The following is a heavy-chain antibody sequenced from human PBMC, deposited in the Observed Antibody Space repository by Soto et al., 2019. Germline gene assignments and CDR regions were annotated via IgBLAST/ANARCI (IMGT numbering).Heavy chain of an antibody. D-gene: IGHD4-17*01. V-gene: IGHV1-18*01. CDR2: ISAYDGNT. Sequence: GASAKVSCKASVYTFTNYGITWVRQAPGQGLEWMGWISAYDGNTNYAQNFQGRVTMTTDTSTSTAYMELRSLRSDDTAVYYCARTVPNFDSWGQGTLVTVSS. CDR3: ARTVPNFDS. CDR1: VYTFTNYG. J-gene: IGHJ4*02.